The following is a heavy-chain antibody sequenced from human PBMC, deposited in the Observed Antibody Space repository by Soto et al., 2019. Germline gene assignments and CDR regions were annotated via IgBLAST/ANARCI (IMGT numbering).Heavy chain of an antibody. CDR2: IYNTGST. CDR1: GGSINSSDYY. CDR3: ATRQHLVTSYYLDH. Sequence: QLQLQESGPGLVKPSETLSLTCTVSGGSINSSDYYWGWIRQPPGKGLEWIGSIYNTGSTYYNPSLKSRVTMSVDTSKNQFSLKLDSVTAADTALYYCATRQHLVTSYYLDHWGQGTLVTVSS. J-gene: IGHJ4*02. V-gene: IGHV4-39*01. D-gene: IGHD6-13*01.